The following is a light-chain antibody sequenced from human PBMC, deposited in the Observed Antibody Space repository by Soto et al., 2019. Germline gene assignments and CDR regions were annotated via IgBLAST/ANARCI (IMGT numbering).Light chain of an antibody. CDR3: QQYGSSPHT. Sequence: EIVLTQSPGTLSLSPGERATLSCRASQSVSSSYLAWYQHKPGQAPRLLIYGASSRATGIPDRFSGSGSGNDFTLTISRLETEDFAVYYCQQYGSSPHTFGQGTKLEIK. J-gene: IGKJ2*01. CDR1: QSVSSSY. V-gene: IGKV3-20*01. CDR2: GAS.